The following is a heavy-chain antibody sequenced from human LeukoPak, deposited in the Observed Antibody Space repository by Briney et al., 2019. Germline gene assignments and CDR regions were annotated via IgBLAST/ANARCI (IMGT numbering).Heavy chain of an antibody. Sequence: GASVKVSCKASGYTFTDYYMHWVRRAPGQGFEWMGWINPNSGDTNYAQKFQGRVTMTRDTSISTAHMELSRLRSDDTAVYYCARANFLYCSSTTCLFDYWGQGTLVIVSS. CDR2: INPNSGDT. CDR3: ARANFLYCSSTTCLFDY. J-gene: IGHJ4*02. V-gene: IGHV1-2*02. CDR1: GYTFTDYY. D-gene: IGHD2-2*01.